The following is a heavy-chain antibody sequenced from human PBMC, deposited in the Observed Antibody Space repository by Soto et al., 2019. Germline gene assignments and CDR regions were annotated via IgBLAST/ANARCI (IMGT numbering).Heavy chain of an antibody. V-gene: IGHV3-23*01. CDR3: AKDLIRGDGYVDFDY. J-gene: IGHJ4*02. Sequence: GSLRLACTASGFIFGNYAMLWCLESRVKGLEWVSTIYAGGGTRHYADSVKGRFIISRDNSKNTLFLEMNSLTAEDTALYFCAKDLIRGDGYVDFDYWGQGTLVTVSS. CDR2: IYAGGGTR. D-gene: IGHD3-10*01. CDR1: GFIFGNYA.